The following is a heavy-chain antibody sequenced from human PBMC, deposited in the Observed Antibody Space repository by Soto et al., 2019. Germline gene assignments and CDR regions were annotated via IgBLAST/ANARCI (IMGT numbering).Heavy chain of an antibody. V-gene: IGHV1-69*01. J-gene: IGHJ3*02. CDR2: IILIFGSA. D-gene: IGHD3-10*01. CDR1: GGTFRNYA. CDR3: AGDKSSLKGSGDDGFDI. Sequence: QVQLVQSGAEVKRPGSSVKVSCKASGGTFRNYAISWVRQAPGQGFEWMGGIILIFGSAKYAQKFQGRVMISAEEYKRTVYMVRRSLGSEHTAVYYCAGDKSSLKGSGDDGFDIWVQGTRVTVSS.